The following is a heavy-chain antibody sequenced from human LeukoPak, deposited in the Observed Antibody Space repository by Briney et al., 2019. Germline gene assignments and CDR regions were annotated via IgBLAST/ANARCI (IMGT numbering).Heavy chain of an antibody. CDR2: IISIFGTA. J-gene: IGHJ4*02. CDR3: AREGYCSSTSCQFDY. V-gene: IGHV1-69*05. D-gene: IGHD2-2*01. Sequence: SVKVSCKASGGTFSSYAISWVRQAPGQGLEWMGGIISIFGTANYAQKFQGRVTITTDESTSTAYMELSSLRSEDTAVYYCAREGYCSSTSCQFDYWGQGTLVTVSS. CDR1: GGTFSSYA.